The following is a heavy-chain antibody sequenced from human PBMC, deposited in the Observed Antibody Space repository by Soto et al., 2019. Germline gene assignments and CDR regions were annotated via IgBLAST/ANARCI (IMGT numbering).Heavy chain of an antibody. V-gene: IGHV4-39*01. J-gene: IGHJ5*02. D-gene: IGHD3-3*01. Sequence: PSETLSLTCPVSGGSISSSSYYWGWIRQPPGKGLEWIGSIYYSGSTYYNPSLKSRVTISVDTSKNQFSLKLSSVTAADTAVYYCARHSANYDFWSGYIGISWFDPWGQGTLVTVSS. CDR1: GGSISSSSYY. CDR3: ARHSANYDFWSGYIGISWFDP. CDR2: IYYSGST.